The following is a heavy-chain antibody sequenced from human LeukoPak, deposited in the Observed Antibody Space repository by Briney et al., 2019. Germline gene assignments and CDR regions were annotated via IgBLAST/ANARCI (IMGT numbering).Heavy chain of an antibody. CDR3: ARAQTYGDSRLLLDY. CDR1: GFTFSTYA. D-gene: IGHD4-17*01. V-gene: IGHV3-23*01. CDR2: ISGSTGRT. J-gene: IGHJ4*02. Sequence: GGSLRLSCAASGFTFSTYAMSWVRQAPGKGLEWVSAISGSTGRTYYADSVKGRFTISRDNAKNTLYLQMNSLSVEDTALYYCARAQTYGDSRLLLDYWGQGTLVTVSS.